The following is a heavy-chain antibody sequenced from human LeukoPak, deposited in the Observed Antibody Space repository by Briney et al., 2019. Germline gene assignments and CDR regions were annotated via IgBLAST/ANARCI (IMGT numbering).Heavy chain of an antibody. CDR3: AEDLSWGSSSTFDY. CDR2: ISGSGGST. J-gene: IGHJ4*02. Sequence: GGSLRLSCAASGFTFSSYAISWVRQAPGKGLEWVSAISGSGGSTYYADSVKGRFTISRDNSKNTLYLQMNSLRAEDTAVYYCAEDLSWGSSSTFDYWGQGTLVTVSS. CDR1: GFTFSSYA. D-gene: IGHD6-6*01. V-gene: IGHV3-23*01.